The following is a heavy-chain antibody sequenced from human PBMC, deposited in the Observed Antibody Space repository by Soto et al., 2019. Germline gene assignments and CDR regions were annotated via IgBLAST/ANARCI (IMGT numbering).Heavy chain of an antibody. CDR3: ARGVSGWSPFDL. CDR1: GYTFTDYY. D-gene: IGHD6-19*01. Sequence: QVQLVQSGAEVKKPGASVKVSCKASGYTFTDYYVHWVRQAPGQGLEWMGWIKPNSGVTNYAQKFQGWVTLTRDMSVSTAYMELNRLKSDDTAVFFCARGVSGWSPFDLWGQGTLVTVSS. V-gene: IGHV1-2*04. CDR2: IKPNSGVT. J-gene: IGHJ4*02.